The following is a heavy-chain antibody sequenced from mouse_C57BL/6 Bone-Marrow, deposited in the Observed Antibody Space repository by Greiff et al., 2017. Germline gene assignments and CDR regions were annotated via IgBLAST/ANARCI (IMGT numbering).Heavy chain of an antibody. Sequence: EVQLQQSGPELVKPGASVKISCKASGYTFTDYYMNWVKQSHGKSLEWIGEINPNNGGTSYNQKFKGKATLTVDKSTSTAYMELRSLTSEDSAVYYCARGEYYGSSYEAMDYWGQGTSVIVSS. CDR2: INPNNGGT. CDR1: GYTFTDYY. V-gene: IGHV1-26*01. D-gene: IGHD1-1*01. CDR3: ARGEYYGSSYEAMDY. J-gene: IGHJ4*01.